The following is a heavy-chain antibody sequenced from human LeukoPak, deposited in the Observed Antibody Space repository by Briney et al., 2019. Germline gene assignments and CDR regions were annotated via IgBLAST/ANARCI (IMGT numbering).Heavy chain of an antibody. Sequence: ASVKVSCKASGYSFTNYYIHWVRQAPGQGLEWMGIMNPSGGSTNYAQNFQGRVTMTRDTSTSTDYMELSDLTSEDTAVYYCARDGSTSWSPLDYWGQGTLVSVSS. CDR1: GYSFTNYY. D-gene: IGHD1-1*01. CDR3: ARDGSTSWSPLDY. J-gene: IGHJ4*02. CDR2: MNPSGGST. V-gene: IGHV1-46*01.